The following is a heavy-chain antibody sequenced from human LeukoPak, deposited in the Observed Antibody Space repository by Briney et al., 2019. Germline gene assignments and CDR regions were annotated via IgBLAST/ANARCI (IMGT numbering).Heavy chain of an antibody. D-gene: IGHD3-10*01. CDR2: IHGSGDRT. CDR3: AKQRYGSGSSGGEAFDL. CDR1: RFTFDNYA. J-gene: IGHJ3*01. V-gene: IGHV3-23*01. Sequence: GGSLRPSCAASRFTFDNYAMSWVRQTPGKGLEWVSAIHGSGDRTFYAGSVQGRFTISRDNSKSILYLQMNNLRADDTALYYCAKQRYGSGSSGGEAFDLWGQATIDTVSS.